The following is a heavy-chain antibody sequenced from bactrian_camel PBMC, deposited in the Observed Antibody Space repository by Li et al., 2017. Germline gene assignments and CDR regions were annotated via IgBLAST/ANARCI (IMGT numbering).Heavy chain of an antibody. CDR3: VSSDSGIVVGGHYNY. Sequence: VQLVESGGVLVQPGGSLRLSCAASGFTFSSYAMSWVRQAPGKGLEWVSAMHSRGVSTYYADGVKGRFTISRDNAKNTLYLQLNSLRTEDTALYYCVSSDSGIVVGGHYNYWGRGTQVTVS. CDR1: GFTFSSYA. D-gene: IGHD6*01. J-gene: IGHJ4*01. V-gene: IGHV3S31*01. CDR2: MHSRGVST.